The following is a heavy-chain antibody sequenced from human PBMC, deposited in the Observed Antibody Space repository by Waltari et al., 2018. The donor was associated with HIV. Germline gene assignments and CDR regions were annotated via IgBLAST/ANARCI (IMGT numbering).Heavy chain of an antibody. D-gene: IGHD3-10*02. CDR2: MNEDGNRI. CDR1: ASITSRYW. CDR3: IRDMFGEYDY. Sequence: EVKLVESGGASVQPGGYLRLCCAAHASITSRYWKHWVRQIPGKGLVWVSRMNEDGNRIDYAVSVRGRFTISRDSAKNTLFLQMNSLRDEDTAMYYCIRDMFGEYDYWGQGALVTVSS. J-gene: IGHJ4*02. V-gene: IGHV3-74*01.